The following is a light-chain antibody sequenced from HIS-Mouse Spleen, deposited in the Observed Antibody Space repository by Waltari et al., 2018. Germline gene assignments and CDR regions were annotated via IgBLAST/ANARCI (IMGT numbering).Light chain of an antibody. CDR3: QQYNNWWT. CDR1: QSVSSN. J-gene: IGKJ1*01. CDR2: GAS. Sequence: EIVMTQSPATLSVYPGERATLSCRASQSVSSNLAWYQQKPGQAPRLLIYGASTRATGIPARFSGSGSGTEFTLTISSMQSEDFAVYYCQQYNNWWTFGQGTKVEIK. V-gene: IGKV3-15*01.